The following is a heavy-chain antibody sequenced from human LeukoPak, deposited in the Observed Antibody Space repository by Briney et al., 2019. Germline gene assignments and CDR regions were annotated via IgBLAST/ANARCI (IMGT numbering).Heavy chain of an antibody. J-gene: IGHJ3*02. CDR3: ASPVDSSGYDAFDI. CDR1: GGTFSSYA. CDR2: IIPIFGTA. Sequence: GSSVKVSCKASGGTFSSYAISWVRQAPGQGLEWMGGIIPIFGTANYAQKFQGRVTITTDESTSTAYMELSSLRSEDTAVYYCASPVDSSGYDAFDIWGQGTMVTVSS. D-gene: IGHD3-22*01. V-gene: IGHV1-69*05.